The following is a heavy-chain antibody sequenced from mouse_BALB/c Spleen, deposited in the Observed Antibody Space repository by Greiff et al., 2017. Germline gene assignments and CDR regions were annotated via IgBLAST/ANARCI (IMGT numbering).Heavy chain of an antibody. CDR1: GFSLSTSGMG. D-gene: IGHD2-4*01. Sequence: QVTLKESGPGILQPSQTLSLTCSFSGFSLSTSGMGVSWIRQPSGKGLEWLAHIYWDDDKRYNPSLKSRLTISKDTSRNQVFLKITSVDTADTATYYCARREGLYDYSYWYFDVWGAGTTVTVSS. V-gene: IGHV8-12*01. CDR2: IYWDDDK. CDR3: ARREGLYDYSYWYFDV. J-gene: IGHJ1*01.